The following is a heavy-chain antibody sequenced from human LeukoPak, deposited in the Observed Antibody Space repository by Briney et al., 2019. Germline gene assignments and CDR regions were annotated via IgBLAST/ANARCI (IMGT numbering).Heavy chain of an antibody. CDR2: IDYSGST. CDR1: GDSISSGDYY. V-gene: IGHV4-30-4*01. D-gene: IGHD2-15*01. Sequence: SETLSLTCTVSGDSISSGDYYWSWIRQPPGKGLEWIGYIDYSGSTYYNPSLKSRVTISVDTSKNQFSLKLSSVTAADTAVYYCARAGPIVVVVAALGGFDPWGQGTLVTVSS. CDR3: ARAGPIVVVVAALGGFDP. J-gene: IGHJ5*02.